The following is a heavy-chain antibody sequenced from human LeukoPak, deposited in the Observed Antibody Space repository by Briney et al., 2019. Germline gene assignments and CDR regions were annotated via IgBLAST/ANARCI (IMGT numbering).Heavy chain of an antibody. D-gene: IGHD6-19*01. CDR2: IYYSGST. Sequence: SETLSLTCTVSGGSISSYYWSWIRQPPGKGLEWIGYIYYSGSTNYNPSLKSRVTISADTSKNQFSLKLSSVTAADTAVYYCARVGSGWSFDYWGQGTLVTVSS. CDR3: ARVGSGWSFDY. V-gene: IGHV4-59*01. CDR1: GGSISSYY. J-gene: IGHJ4*02.